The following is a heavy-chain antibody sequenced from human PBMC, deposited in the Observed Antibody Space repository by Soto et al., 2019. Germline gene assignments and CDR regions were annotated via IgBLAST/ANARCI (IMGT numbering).Heavy chain of an antibody. J-gene: IGHJ5*02. CDR1: GFTFSNAW. V-gene: IGHV3-15*01. CDR2: IKSKTDSVTT. D-gene: IGHD3-10*01. Sequence: EVQLVESGGGLVKPGGSLRLSCAASGFTFSNAWMSWVRQAPGKGLEWVGRIKSKTDSVTTDYAAPVKGKFTISRDDSKNPLDLEMNSLKTEDRAVYYWTTDLLWLGRWGQGTLVTVSS. CDR3: TTDLLWLGR.